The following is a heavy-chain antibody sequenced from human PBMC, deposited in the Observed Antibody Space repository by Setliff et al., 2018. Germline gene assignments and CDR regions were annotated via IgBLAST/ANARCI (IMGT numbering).Heavy chain of an antibody. D-gene: IGHD4-17*01. CDR2: ISAYNGNT. V-gene: IGHV1-18*01. J-gene: IGHJ3*02. CDR3: ASLRLRYDAFDI. CDR1: GYTFTSYG. Sequence: RPSVKVSCKASGYTFTSYGISWVRQAPGQGLEWMGWISAYNGNTNYAQKLQGRVTMTTDTSTSTAYMELRSLRSDDTAVYYCASLRLRYDAFDIWGQGTMVTVSS.